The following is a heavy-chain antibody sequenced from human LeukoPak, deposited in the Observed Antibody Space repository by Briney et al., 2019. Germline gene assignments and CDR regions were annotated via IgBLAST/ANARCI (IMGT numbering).Heavy chain of an antibody. V-gene: IGHV3-33*01. Sequence: GGSLRLSCAASGFTFSSYGMHWVRQAPGKGLEWVAVIWYDGSNKYYADSVKGRFTISRDNSKNTLYLQMNSLRAEDTAVYYCARDASVGDYYFDYWGQGTLVTVSS. CDR2: IWYDGSNK. D-gene: IGHD3-16*01. CDR1: GFTFSSYG. J-gene: IGHJ4*02. CDR3: ARDASVGDYYFDY.